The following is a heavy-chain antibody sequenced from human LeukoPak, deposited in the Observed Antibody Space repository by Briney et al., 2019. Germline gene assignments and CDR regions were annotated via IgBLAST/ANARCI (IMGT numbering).Heavy chain of an antibody. CDR3: ARDKFPYSGRYHKGWYFDL. J-gene: IGHJ2*01. D-gene: IGHD1-26*01. Sequence: SETLSLTCTVSGGSISSGSYNWSWLRQPAGKGLEWLGRIYTSGSTNYNPSLKSRVTISVDTSKNQFSLKLSSVTAADTAVYYCARDKFPYSGRYHKGWYFDLWGRGTLVTVSS. CDR2: IYTSGST. V-gene: IGHV4-61*02. CDR1: GGSISSGSYN.